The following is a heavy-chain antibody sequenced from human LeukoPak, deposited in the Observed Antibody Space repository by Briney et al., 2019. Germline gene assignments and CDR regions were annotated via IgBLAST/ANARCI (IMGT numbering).Heavy chain of an antibody. CDR3: ARRYFDY. V-gene: IGHV3-7*03. CDR1: GFTIRSYW. J-gene: IGHJ4*02. Sequence: GSLRLSCVASGFTIRSYWMHWVRQAPGKGLEWVANIKQDGSEEYYVDSVKGRFTISRDNAKNSLYLQMNSLRAEDTAVYYCARRYFDYWGQGILVTVSS. CDR2: IKQDGSEE.